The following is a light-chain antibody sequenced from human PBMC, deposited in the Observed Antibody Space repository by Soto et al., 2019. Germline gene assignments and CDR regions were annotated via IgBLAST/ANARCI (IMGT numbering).Light chain of an antibody. J-gene: IGKJ1*01. CDR1: QGISSY. CDR3: QHYNSYSEA. CDR2: KAS. Sequence: DNQLTQSPSFLSASVGDRVTITCRASQGISSYLAWYQQKPGKAPKLLIYKASTLKSGVPSRFSGSGSGTEFTLTISSLQPDDFATYYCQHYNSYSEAFGQGTKVDI. V-gene: IGKV1-9*01.